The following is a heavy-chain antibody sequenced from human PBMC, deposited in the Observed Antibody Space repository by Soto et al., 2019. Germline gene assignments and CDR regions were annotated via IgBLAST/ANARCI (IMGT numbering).Heavy chain of an antibody. CDR1: GYTFTSYA. Sequence: QVQLVQSGAEVKKPGASVKVSCKASGYTFTSYAMHWVRQAPGQSLEWMGWINTGKGNTKYSQNFQGRVTITSDISASTAYMDLSSLRSEDTAMYYCARAGDDCSAAKCYVIDYWGQGTLVTVSS. CDR2: INTGKGNT. V-gene: IGHV1-3*04. J-gene: IGHJ4*02. D-gene: IGHD2-2*01. CDR3: ARAGDDCSAAKCYVIDY.